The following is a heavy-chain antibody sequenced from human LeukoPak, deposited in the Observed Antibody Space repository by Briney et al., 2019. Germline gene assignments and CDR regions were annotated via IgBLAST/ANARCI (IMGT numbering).Heavy chain of an antibody. V-gene: IGHV3-30*18. Sequence: QPGRSLRLSCAASGFIFSTYGMHWVRQAPGKGLEWVALMSYDGSTKYYGDSVKGRFTISRDNSKNTLYLQMNSLRAEDTAVYYCAKDQSAMVRGAYYFDYWGQRTLVTVSS. CDR3: AKDQSAMVRGAYYFDY. CDR2: MSYDGSTK. CDR1: GFIFSTYG. J-gene: IGHJ4*02. D-gene: IGHD3-10*01.